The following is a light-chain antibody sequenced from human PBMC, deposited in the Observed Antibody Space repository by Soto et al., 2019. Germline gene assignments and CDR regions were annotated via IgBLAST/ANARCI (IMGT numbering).Light chain of an antibody. CDR2: EVS. CDR3: CSYEGSSTFHDV. J-gene: IGLJ1*01. CDR1: SSDVGSYNL. Sequence: QSVLTQPASVSGSPGQSITISCTGTSSDVGSYNLVSWYQQHPGKAPKLMIYEVSKRPSGVSNRFSGSKSGNTASLTISGLQAEDEADYYCCSYEGSSTFHDVFGTGTKLTVL. V-gene: IGLV2-23*02.